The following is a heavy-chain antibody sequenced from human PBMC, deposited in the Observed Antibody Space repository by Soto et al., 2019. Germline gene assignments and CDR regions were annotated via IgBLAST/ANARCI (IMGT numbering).Heavy chain of an antibody. J-gene: IGHJ6*02. V-gene: IGHV1-18*01. CDR3: AKNGQPPYYYYGLDV. Sequence: QGHLVQSGAEVKKPGTSVKVSCKASGYTFTRYGISWVRQAPGQGLEWMGWISGYNGDTNYAQNLQGRVTITKDTSTSTAYMELRRLTSDDTAVYYCAKNGQPPYYYYGLDVWGQGTTVTVSS. CDR1: GYTFTRYG. CDR2: ISGYNGDT. D-gene: IGHD2-8*01.